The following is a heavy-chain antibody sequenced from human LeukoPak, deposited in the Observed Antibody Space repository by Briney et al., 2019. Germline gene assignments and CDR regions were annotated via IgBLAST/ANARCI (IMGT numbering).Heavy chain of an antibody. CDR3: ANGKWSDWFDP. CDR1: GFTFSDYY. Sequence: GSLRLSCAASGFTFSDYYMSWIRQAPGKGLEWVSYISSSGITIYYADSVKGRFTISRDNAKNSLYLQMNSLRAEDTAVYYCANGKWSDWFDPWGQGTLVAVSS. J-gene: IGHJ5*02. V-gene: IGHV3-11*04. CDR2: ISSSGITI. D-gene: IGHD2-15*01.